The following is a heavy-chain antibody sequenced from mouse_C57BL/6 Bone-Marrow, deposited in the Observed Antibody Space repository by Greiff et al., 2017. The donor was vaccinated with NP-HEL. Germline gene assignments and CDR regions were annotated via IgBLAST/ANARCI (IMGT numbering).Heavy chain of an antibody. J-gene: IGHJ4*01. D-gene: IGHD2-3*01. CDR2: IYPGSGNT. CDR1: GYTFTDYY. V-gene: IGHV1-76*01. Sequence: QVQLKESGAELVRPGASVKLSCKASGYTFTDYYINWVKQRPGQGLEWITRIYPGSGNTYYNEKFKGKATLTAEKSSSTAYMQLSSLTSEDSAVYFCAREGWLLLYYAMDYWGQGTSVTVSS. CDR3: AREGWLLLYYAMDY.